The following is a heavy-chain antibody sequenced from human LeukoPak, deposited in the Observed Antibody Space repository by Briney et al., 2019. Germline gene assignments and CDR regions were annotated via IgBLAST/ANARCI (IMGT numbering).Heavy chain of an antibody. D-gene: IGHD5/OR15-5a*01. J-gene: IGHJ4*02. Sequence: SETLSLTCTVSGGSISSYYWSWIRQPAGKGLEWIGRIYTSGSTNYNPPLKSRLTMSVDTSKNPFSLNLSSVTAADTAVYYCARSTLSRFDYWGQGTLVTVSS. CDR1: GGSISSYY. CDR3: ARSTLSRFDY. CDR2: IYTSGST. V-gene: IGHV4-4*07.